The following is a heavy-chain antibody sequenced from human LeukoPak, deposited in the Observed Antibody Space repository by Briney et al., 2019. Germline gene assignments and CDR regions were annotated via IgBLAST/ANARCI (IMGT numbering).Heavy chain of an antibody. CDR1: GFTFSTHA. CDR2: TSYDGRLK. V-gene: IGHV3-30*04. D-gene: IGHD6-19*01. CDR3: ARDSVSSGDMDV. Sequence: GGSLRLSCAVSGFTFSTHAMHWVRQAPGKGLEWVTVTSYDGRLKYYADSMKGRFTISIDSSKNTLFLQMTSLRPGDTAVYFCARDSVSSGDMDVWGQGTMVTVSS. J-gene: IGHJ6*01.